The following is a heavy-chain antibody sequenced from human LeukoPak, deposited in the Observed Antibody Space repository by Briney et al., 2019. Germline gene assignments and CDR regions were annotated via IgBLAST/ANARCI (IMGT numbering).Heavy chain of an antibody. Sequence: SQTLSLTCAVSGDSISSFYWSWIRQAPGKGLEWIGYIYDSGSTFYNPSLKSRVTISKDTSKNQFSLKLSSVTAADTAVYYCARLDYAGNTEPDYWGQGTLVTVSS. V-gene: IGHV4-59*08. D-gene: IGHD3-16*01. CDR1: GDSISSFY. CDR2: IYDSGST. CDR3: ARLDYAGNTEPDY. J-gene: IGHJ4*02.